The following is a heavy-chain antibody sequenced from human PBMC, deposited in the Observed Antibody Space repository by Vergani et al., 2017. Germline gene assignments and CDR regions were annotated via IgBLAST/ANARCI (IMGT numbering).Heavy chain of an antibody. Sequence: QVQLVESGGGVVQPGRSLRLSCAASGFTFSSYGMHWVRQAPGKGLEWVAVIWYDGSNKYYADSVKGRFTISRDNSKNTLYLQMNNLRAEDTAVYYCARGPGGGYTTRLDYWGQGTLVTVSS. CDR2: IWYDGSNK. CDR1: GFTFSSYG. D-gene: IGHD3-16*01. J-gene: IGHJ4*02. CDR3: ARGPGGGYTTRLDY. V-gene: IGHV3-33*01.